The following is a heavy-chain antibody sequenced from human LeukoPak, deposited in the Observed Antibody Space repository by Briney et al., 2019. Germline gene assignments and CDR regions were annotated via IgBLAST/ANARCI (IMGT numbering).Heavy chain of an antibody. V-gene: IGHV3-23*01. D-gene: IGHD1-26*01. J-gene: IGHJ4*01. CDR2: ITNVGGTT. CDR1: GFTFGNYA. CDR3: AKDRRSIVGPRCFDI. Sequence: PGGSLRLSCIASGFTFGNYAVNWVRQAPGKGLEWVSGITNVGGTTHYADSVRGRFIISRDNSNNTLFLQMNSLRAEDTAVYFCAKDRRSIVGPRCFDIWGRGAVVTVSS.